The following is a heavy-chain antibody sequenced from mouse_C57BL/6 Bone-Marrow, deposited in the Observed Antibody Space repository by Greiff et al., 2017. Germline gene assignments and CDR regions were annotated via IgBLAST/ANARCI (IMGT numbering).Heavy chain of an antibody. V-gene: IGHV1-26*01. Sequence: EVQLQQSGPELVKPGASVKISCKASGYTFTDYYMNWVKQSHGKSLEWIGDINPNNGGTSYNQKFKGKATLTVDKSSSTAYMELRSLTSEDSAVYYWAQTGTYAMDYWGQGTSVTVSS. CDR1: GYTFTDYY. D-gene: IGHD4-1*01. J-gene: IGHJ4*01. CDR3: AQTGTYAMDY. CDR2: INPNNGGT.